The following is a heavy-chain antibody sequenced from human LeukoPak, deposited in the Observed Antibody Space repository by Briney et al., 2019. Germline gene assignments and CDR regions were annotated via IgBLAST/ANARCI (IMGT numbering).Heavy chain of an antibody. Sequence: PSETFSLPCTVFGGPISILPYYWGGIGKPQGKGLEWIGSVYYRGNTYYNPSLKSRVTISVVTSKSQFSLRLNSVTAADTSVYYCARLWSGLRPPDYWGQGTLVTVSS. J-gene: IGHJ4*02. CDR3: ARLWSGLRPPDY. CDR1: GGPISILPYY. V-gene: IGHV4-39*01. D-gene: IGHD3-3*01. CDR2: VYYRGNT.